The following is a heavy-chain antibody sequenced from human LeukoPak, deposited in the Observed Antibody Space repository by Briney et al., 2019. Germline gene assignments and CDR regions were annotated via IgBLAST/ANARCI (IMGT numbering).Heavy chain of an antibody. Sequence: GGSLRLSCAASGFTFSDYYMNWVRQAPGKGLEWVSYISSSSSTIYYADSVKGRFTISRDNAKNSLYLQMNSLRAEDTAVYYCARDSESALPRIAVAGTVTFDYWGQGTLATVSS. CDR3: ARDSESALPRIAVAGTVTFDY. V-gene: IGHV3-48*01. CDR2: ISSSSSTI. D-gene: IGHD6-19*01. J-gene: IGHJ4*02. CDR1: GFTFSDYY.